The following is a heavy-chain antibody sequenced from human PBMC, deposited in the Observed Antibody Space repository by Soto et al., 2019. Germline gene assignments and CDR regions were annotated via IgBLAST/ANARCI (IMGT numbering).Heavy chain of an antibody. CDR2: INPSGGST. CDR1: GYTFTSYY. V-gene: IGHV1-46*01. J-gene: IGHJ6*02. D-gene: IGHD2-2*01. Sequence: GASVKVSCRASGYTFTSYYMHWVRQAPGQGLEWMGIINPSGGSTSYAQKFQGRVTMTRDTSASTVYIELSSLRSEDTAVYYCARDLVVVPAAMRYYYYYGMDVWGQGTTVTVS. CDR3: ARDLVVVPAAMRYYYYYGMDV.